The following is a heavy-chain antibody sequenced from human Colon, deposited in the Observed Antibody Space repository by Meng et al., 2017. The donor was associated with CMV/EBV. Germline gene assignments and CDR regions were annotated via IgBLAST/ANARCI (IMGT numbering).Heavy chain of an antibody. Sequence: GESLKISCEASGFTFSDYYMTWIRQAPGKGLEWVSYISSSGSTISYADSVMCRFTISRDNAKNSLYLQMNSLRAEDTAVYYCAREGLFGVDRRLENWGQGTLVTVSS. V-gene: IGHV3-11*01. D-gene: IGHD3-3*01. J-gene: IGHJ4*02. CDR1: GFTFSDYY. CDR2: ISSSGSTI. CDR3: AREGLFGVDRRLEN.